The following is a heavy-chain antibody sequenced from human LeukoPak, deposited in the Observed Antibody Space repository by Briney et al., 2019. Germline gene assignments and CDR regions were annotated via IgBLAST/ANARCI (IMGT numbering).Heavy chain of an antibody. CDR2: IRYDGSNK. Sequence: GGSLRFSCAASGFTFSSYGMHWVRQAPGKGLEWVAFIRYDGSNKYYADSVKGRFTISRDNSKNTLYLQMNSMRAEDTAVYYCAKDIPFWSGSTFVAFHIWGQGTMVTVSS. V-gene: IGHV3-30*02. D-gene: IGHD3-3*01. CDR1: GFTFSSYG. J-gene: IGHJ3*02. CDR3: AKDIPFWSGSTFVAFHI.